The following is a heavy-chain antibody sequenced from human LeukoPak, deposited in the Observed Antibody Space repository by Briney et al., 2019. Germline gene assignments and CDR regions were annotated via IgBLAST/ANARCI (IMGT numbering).Heavy chain of an antibody. CDR2: ISYDGSNK. V-gene: IGHV3-30*18. CDR3: AKDLYNWNDFFDY. Sequence: GGSLRLSCAASGFTFSSYGMHWVRQAPGKGLEGVAVISYDGSNKYYADSVKGRFTISRDNSKNTLYLQMNSLRAEDTAVYYCAKDLYNWNDFFDYWGQGTLVTVSS. J-gene: IGHJ4*02. D-gene: IGHD1-1*01. CDR1: GFTFSSYG.